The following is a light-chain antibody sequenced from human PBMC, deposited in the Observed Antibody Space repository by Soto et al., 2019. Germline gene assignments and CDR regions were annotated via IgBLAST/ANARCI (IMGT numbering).Light chain of an antibody. J-gene: IGKJ4*01. Sequence: EIVLTQSPGPLSLSPGERATLSCRASQSVSTSYLAWYQQKPGQAPRLLIYGACSRATGIPDRFSGSGSGADFTLPISSLEPDDFAVYYCHQYGSVPLTFGGGTKVEIK. CDR3: HQYGSVPLT. V-gene: IGKV3-20*01. CDR1: QSVSTSY. CDR2: GAC.